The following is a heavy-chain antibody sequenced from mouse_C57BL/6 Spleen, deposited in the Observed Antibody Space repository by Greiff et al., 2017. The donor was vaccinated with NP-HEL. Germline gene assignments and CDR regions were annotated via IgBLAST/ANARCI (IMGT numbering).Heavy chain of an antibody. CDR3: TRAYLQLDPLAY. CDR2: ISSGGDYI. V-gene: IGHV5-9-1*02. Sequence: EVKVEESGEGLVKPGGSLKLSCAASGFTFSSYAMSWVRQTPEKRLEWVAYISSGGDYIYYADTVKGRFTISRDNARNTLYLQMSSLKSEDTAMYYCTRAYLQLDPLAYWGQGTLVTVSA. D-gene: IGHD4-1*02. J-gene: IGHJ3*01. CDR1: GFTFSSYA.